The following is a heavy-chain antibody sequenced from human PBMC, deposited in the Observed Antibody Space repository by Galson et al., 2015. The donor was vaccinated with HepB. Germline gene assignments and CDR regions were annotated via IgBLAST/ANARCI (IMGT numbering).Heavy chain of an antibody. Sequence: SLRLSCAASGFTFSNSAMGWVRQAPGKGLDWVSAVSGTDGGTYYADSVKGRFTISRDDAKNTLYLQMNSLRAEDTAVYYCAKHYHDSSERGDAFDIWGPGTMVTVSS. V-gene: IGHV3-23*01. CDR2: VSGTDGGT. J-gene: IGHJ3*02. D-gene: IGHD3-22*01. CDR1: GFTFSNSA. CDR3: AKHYHDSSERGDAFDI.